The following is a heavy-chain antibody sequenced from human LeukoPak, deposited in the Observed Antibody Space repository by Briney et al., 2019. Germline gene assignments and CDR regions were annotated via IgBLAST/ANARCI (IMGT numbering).Heavy chain of an antibody. Sequence: SETLSLTCTVSGGSISSHYWSWIRQPPGKGLEWIGYIYHSGSTNYNPSLKSRVTISVDTSKNQFSLKLSSVTAADTAVYYCARTLTRGYCSSTSCYRGFEDYWGQGTLVTVSS. D-gene: IGHD2-2*02. V-gene: IGHV4-59*11. CDR2: IYHSGST. CDR3: ARTLTRGYCSSTSCYRGFEDY. J-gene: IGHJ4*02. CDR1: GGSISSHY.